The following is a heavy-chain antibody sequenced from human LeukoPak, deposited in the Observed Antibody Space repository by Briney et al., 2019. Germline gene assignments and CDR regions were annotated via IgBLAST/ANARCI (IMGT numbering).Heavy chain of an antibody. CDR1: GFTFSDYY. Sequence: GGSLRLSCAASGFTFSDYYMSWIRQAPGKGLEWVSYISSSGSTIYYADSVKGRFTISRDNAKNSLYLQMNSLRAEDTAVYYCARDSGLGYDILTGFAYYYYGMDVWGQGTTVTVSS. J-gene: IGHJ6*02. V-gene: IGHV3-11*01. CDR3: ARDSGLGYDILTGFAYYYYGMDV. D-gene: IGHD3-9*01. CDR2: ISSSGSTI.